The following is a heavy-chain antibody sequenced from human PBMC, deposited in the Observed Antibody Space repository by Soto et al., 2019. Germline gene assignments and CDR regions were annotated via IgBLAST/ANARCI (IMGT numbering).Heavy chain of an antibody. CDR3: ARVSGYYLPDY. Sequence: QVQLVQSGAEEKKPGASVKVSFKAYGYTFTNYATHWVRQAPGQRLEWMGWINAGNGNTKYSQKFQGRVTITRDTSASTAYMELSSLRSEDTAVYYCARVSGYYLPDYWGQGTLVTVSS. J-gene: IGHJ4*02. D-gene: IGHD5-12*01. CDR1: GYTFTNYA. V-gene: IGHV1-3*05. CDR2: INAGNGNT.